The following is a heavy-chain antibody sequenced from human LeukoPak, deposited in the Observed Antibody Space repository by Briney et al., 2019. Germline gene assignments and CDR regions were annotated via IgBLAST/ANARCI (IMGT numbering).Heavy chain of an antibody. D-gene: IGHD2-2*01. V-gene: IGHV3-21*01. J-gene: IGHJ4*02. CDR2: ISSSSSYI. CDR3: ARGRGCSSTSCYPDY. CDR1: GFTFSGFA. Sequence: PGGSLRLSCAASGFTFSGFAMTWVRQAPGKGLEWVSSISSSSSYIYYTDSVKGRFTISRDNAKNSLYLQMNSLRAEDTAVYYCARGRGCSSTSCYPDYWGQGTLVTVSS.